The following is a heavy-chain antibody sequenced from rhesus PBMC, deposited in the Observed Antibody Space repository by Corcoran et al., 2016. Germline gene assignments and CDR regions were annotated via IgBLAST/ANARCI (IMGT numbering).Heavy chain of an antibody. CDR1: GGSISSNY. V-gene: IGHV4-173*01. CDR2: SSGSGGST. J-gene: IGHJ4*01. CDR3: APEEGSGSWNGY. Sequence: QLQLQESGPGLVKPSETLSLTCAVSGGSISSNYWSWIRQPPGKGLEWIGRSSGSGGSTDYNPPLKIRVTISTDTSKNQFSLKLSSVTAADTAVYYCAPEEGSGSWNGYWGQGVLVTVSS. D-gene: IGHD6-25*01.